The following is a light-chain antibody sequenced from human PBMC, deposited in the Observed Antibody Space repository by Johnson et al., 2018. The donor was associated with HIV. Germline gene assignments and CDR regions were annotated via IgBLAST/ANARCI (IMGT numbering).Light chain of an antibody. CDR2: DNN. CDR1: TSNIGNNY. V-gene: IGLV1-51*01. Sequence: QSVLTQPPSVSAASGQKVTISCSGSTSNIGNNYVSWYQQLPGTAPKLLIYDNNKRPSGIPDRFSGSKSGTSATLGITGLQTGDEADYYCGTWDSSLGGVFGTGTKVTVL. CDR3: GTWDSSLGGV. J-gene: IGLJ1*01.